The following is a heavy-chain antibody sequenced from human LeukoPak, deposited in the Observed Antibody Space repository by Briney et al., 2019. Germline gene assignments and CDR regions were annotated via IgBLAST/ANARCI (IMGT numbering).Heavy chain of an antibody. J-gene: IGHJ6*03. CDR2: ISAYNGNT. CDR1: GYTFTSYG. CDR3: ARDTAMEPHYYYYYMDV. Sequence: ASVKVSCKASGYTFTSYGISWVRQAPGQGLEWMGWISAYNGNTNYAQKLQGRVTMTTDTSTSTAYMELRSLRSDDTAVYYCARDTAMEPHYYYYYMDVWGKGTTVTVSS. V-gene: IGHV1-18*01. D-gene: IGHD5-18*01.